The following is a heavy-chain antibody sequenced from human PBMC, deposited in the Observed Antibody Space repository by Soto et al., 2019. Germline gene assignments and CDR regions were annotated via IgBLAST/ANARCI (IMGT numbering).Heavy chain of an antibody. CDR2: ISGSGGST. J-gene: IGHJ4*02. CDR1: GFTFSSYA. D-gene: IGHD6-19*01. CDR3: AKDIHSGWYPYFDY. V-gene: IGHV3-23*01. Sequence: GGSLRLSCAASGFTFSSYAMSWVRQAPGKGLEWVSAISGSGGSTYYADSVKGRFTISRDNSKNTLYLQMNSLRAEDTAVYYCAKDIHSGWYPYFDYWGQGTLVTVSA.